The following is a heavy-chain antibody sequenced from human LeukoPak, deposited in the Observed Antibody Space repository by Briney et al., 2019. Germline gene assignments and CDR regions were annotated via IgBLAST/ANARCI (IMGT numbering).Heavy chain of an antibody. D-gene: IGHD2-15*01. J-gene: IGHJ4*02. V-gene: IGHV3-23*01. Sequence: GGSLRLSCATSGFTFSSYSFIWVRQAPGKGLEWVSAISNNGGYTYYADSVQGQFTISRDNSKSALCLQMNSLGAEDTAVYYCAKQLGYCSDGSCYFPYWGQGTLVTVSS. CDR2: ISNNGGYT. CDR3: AKQLGYCSDGSCYFPY. CDR1: GFTFSSYS.